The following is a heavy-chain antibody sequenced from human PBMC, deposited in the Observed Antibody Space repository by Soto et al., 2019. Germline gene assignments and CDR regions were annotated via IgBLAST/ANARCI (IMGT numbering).Heavy chain of an antibody. J-gene: IGHJ4*02. CDR2: IYSDGSHQ. CDR1: GFTFSMYG. V-gene: IGHV3-30*03. Sequence: QVQLVESGGGVVQPGSSLRLSCEASGFTFSMYGMHWVRLARGKGLEWVGVIYSDGSHQYYGDSVKGRFTISRDNSNKMVYLQMTGLRLDDSALYYCARDRRVIPDADMDYWGQGVLVTVSS. D-gene: IGHD2-21*01. CDR3: ARDRRVIPDADMDY.